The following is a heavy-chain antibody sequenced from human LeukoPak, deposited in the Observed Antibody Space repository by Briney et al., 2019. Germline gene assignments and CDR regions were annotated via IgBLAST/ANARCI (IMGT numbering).Heavy chain of an antibody. CDR1: GGSITDYY. V-gene: IGHV4-30-4*08. D-gene: IGHD3-9*01. J-gene: IGHJ5*02. CDR2: IYYSGST. Sequence: SETLSLTCTVSGGSITDYYWSWIRQPPGKGLEWIGYIYYSGSTYYNPSLKSRVTISVDTSKNQFSLKLSSVTAADTAVYYCARGVRGYFDWRGGFDPWGQGTLVTVSS. CDR3: ARGVRGYFDWRGGFDP.